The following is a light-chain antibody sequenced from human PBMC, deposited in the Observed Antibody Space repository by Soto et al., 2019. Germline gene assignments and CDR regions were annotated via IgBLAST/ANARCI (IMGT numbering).Light chain of an antibody. V-gene: IGKV3-15*01. CDR2: GAF. Sequence: EIVMTQSPATLSVSPGETATLSCRASQSVAFHLAWYQQNPGQGPRLLIYGAFTRATGIPARFSGSGSGTEFTLTISSLQSEDFAVYYCHQYKKWPPLTFGGGTKVEIK. CDR3: HQYKKWPPLT. CDR1: QSVAFH. J-gene: IGKJ4*01.